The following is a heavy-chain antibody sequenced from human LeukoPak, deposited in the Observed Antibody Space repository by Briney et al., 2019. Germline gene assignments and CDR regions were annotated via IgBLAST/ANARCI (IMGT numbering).Heavy chain of an antibody. CDR1: GFTFSSYW. J-gene: IGHJ6*03. D-gene: IGHD6-13*01. V-gene: IGHV3-7*01. Sequence: GGSLRLSCAASGFTFSSYWMHWVRQAPGKGLEWVANIKQDGSEKYYVDSVKGRFTISRDNAKNSLYLQMNSLRAEDTAVYYCARVEQLVRYYYYYYYMDVWGKGTTVTVSS. CDR3: ARVEQLVRYYYYYYYMDV. CDR2: IKQDGSEK.